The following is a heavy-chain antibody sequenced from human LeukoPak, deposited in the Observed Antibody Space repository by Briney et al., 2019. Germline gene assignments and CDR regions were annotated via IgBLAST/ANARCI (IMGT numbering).Heavy chain of an antibody. Sequence: ASVKVSCKASGDTFTSYDINWVRQATGQGLECMGWMNPNSGNTDYAQKFQGRVTTTRNTSISTAYMELSSLRSEDTAVYYCARGYCSGGSCYSDYGDYFSGWFDPWGQGTLVTVSS. J-gene: IGHJ5*02. D-gene: IGHD2-15*01. CDR1: GDTFTSYD. CDR3: ARGYCSGGSCYSDYGDYFSGWFDP. V-gene: IGHV1-8*01. CDR2: MNPNSGNT.